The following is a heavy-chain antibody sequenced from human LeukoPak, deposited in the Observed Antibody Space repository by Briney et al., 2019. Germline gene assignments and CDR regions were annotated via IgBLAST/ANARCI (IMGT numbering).Heavy chain of an antibody. J-gene: IGHJ2*01. CDR1: GGSFSGYY. CDR3: ARSRYYATWYFDL. Sequence: SETLSLTCAAYGGSFSGYYWSWIRQPPGKGLEWIGEINHSGSTNYNPSLKSRVTISVDTSKNQFSLKLSSVTAADTAVYYCARSRYYATWYFDLWGRGTLVTVSS. CDR2: INHSGST. V-gene: IGHV4-34*01. D-gene: IGHD1-26*01.